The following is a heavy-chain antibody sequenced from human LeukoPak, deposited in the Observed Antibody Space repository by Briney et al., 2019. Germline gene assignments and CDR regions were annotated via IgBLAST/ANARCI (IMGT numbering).Heavy chain of an antibody. D-gene: IGHD1-26*01. Sequence: SETLSLTCTVSGGSISSRGFFWGWIRQPPGKGPEWIGSVYYDGVTYYNRSFQSRVTMSLDKSTNRFSLRLSSVTAADTAVYYCARDAGGGFDPWGQGTLVTVSS. V-gene: IGHV4-39*02. CDR2: VYYDGVT. J-gene: IGHJ5*02. CDR3: ARDAGGGFDP. CDR1: GGSISSRGFF.